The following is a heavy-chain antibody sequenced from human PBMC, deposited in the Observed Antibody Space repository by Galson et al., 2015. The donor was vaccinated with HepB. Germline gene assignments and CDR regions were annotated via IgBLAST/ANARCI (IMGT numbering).Heavy chain of an antibody. CDR3: ARIVVAVASTSSFDY. D-gene: IGHD6-19*01. Sequence: SVKVSCKASGYTFTGYFLHWVRQAPGQGLEWMGWIDPNSGGTNYAQKFQGRVTLTRDTSISTAYMELSRLKSDDTAVYYCARIVVAVASTSSFDYWGQGTLVTVSS. CDR1: GYTFTGYF. J-gene: IGHJ4*02. CDR2: IDPNSGGT. V-gene: IGHV1-2*02.